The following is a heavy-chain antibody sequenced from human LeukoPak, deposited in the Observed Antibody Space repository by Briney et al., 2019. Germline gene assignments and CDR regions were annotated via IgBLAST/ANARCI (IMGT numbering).Heavy chain of an antibody. CDR1: GYTFTSYG. CDR2: ISAYNGNT. CDR3: ATEKLYCSSTSCHRGWFDP. V-gene: IGHV1-18*01. J-gene: IGHJ5*02. D-gene: IGHD2-2*01. Sequence: ASVKVSCKASGYTFTSYGISWVRQAPGQGLEWMGWISAYNGNTNYAQKLQGRVTMTGDTSTDTAYMELSSPRSEDTAVYYCATEKLYCSSTSCHRGWFDPWGQGTLVTVSS.